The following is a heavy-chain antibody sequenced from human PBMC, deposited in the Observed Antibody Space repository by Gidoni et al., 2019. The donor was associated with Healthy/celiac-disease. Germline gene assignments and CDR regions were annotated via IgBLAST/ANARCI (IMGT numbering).Heavy chain of an antibody. D-gene: IGHD3-3*01. CDR3: AKAPTMGYDFTFDP. CDR2: ISGSCGST. Sequence: EVQMLESGGGWVQHGGSLRLACAASGFTFSSYALSWVRQAPGKGLEWVSAISGSCGSTYYADSVKGRFTISRDNSKNTLYLQMNSLRAEDTAVYYCAKAPTMGYDFTFDPWGQGTLVTVSS. CDR1: GFTFSSYA. V-gene: IGHV3-23*01. J-gene: IGHJ5*02.